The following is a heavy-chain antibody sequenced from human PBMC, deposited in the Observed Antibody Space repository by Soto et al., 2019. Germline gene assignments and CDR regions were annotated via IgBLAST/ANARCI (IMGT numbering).Heavy chain of an antibody. D-gene: IGHD3-10*01. CDR2: IKPDGSEK. CDR1: GFTFSSYW. J-gene: IGHJ4*02. V-gene: IGHV3-7*04. Sequence: EVQLVESGGGLVQPGGSLRLSCAASGFTFSSYWMVWVRQAPGKGLEWVANIKPDGSEKYYVDSVKGRFTISRDNARKSLYLQMNSLGAEDPAVYYCVRDAHRGGDFDYWGQGTLVTVSS. CDR3: VRDAHRGGDFDY.